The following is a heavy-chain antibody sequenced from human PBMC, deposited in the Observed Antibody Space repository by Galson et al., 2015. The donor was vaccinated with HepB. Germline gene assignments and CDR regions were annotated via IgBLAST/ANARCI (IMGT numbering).Heavy chain of an antibody. CDR1: GYKFSSYW. Sequence: QSGAEVKKPGESLKISCKGSGYKFSSYWIGWVRQMPGKGLEWMGIIYPDDSDTRYSPSFQGQVTISADRSISTAYLQWRSLKASDTAMYYCVRDHSGGWLSRSEFYFDHWGQGTLVTVSS. CDR3: VRDHSGGWLSRSEFYFDH. CDR2: IYPDDSDT. D-gene: IGHD3-22*01. V-gene: IGHV5-51*03. J-gene: IGHJ4*02.